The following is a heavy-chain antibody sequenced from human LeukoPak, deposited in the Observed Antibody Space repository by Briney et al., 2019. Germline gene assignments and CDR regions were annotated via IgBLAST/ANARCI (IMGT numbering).Heavy chain of an antibody. J-gene: IGHJ4*02. D-gene: IGHD6-19*01. CDR3: TRAVAGHPD. V-gene: IGHV4-34*01. Sequence: SETLSLTCAVSGVAFSNYYWSWVRQSPRKGLEWIGEINHSGYTNYNPSLKSRVTMSIDTSKNQFSLMLTSVTAADTAVYYCTRAVAGHPDWGQGTRVTVSS. CDR1: GVAFSNYY. CDR2: INHSGYT.